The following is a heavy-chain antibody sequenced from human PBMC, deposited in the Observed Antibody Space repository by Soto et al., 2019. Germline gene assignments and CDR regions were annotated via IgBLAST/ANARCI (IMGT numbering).Heavy chain of an antibody. D-gene: IGHD3-9*01. CDR1: GGSFSGYY. CDR2: INHSGST. J-gene: IGHJ5*02. Sequence: QVQLQQWGAGLLKPSETLSLTCAVYGGSFSGYYWSWIRQPPGKGLEWIGEINHSGSTNYNPSLKRRVTISVDTSKNQFSLKLSSVTAADTAVYYCARGEVYYDILTGYYRVGWFDPWGQGTLVTVSS. CDR3: ARGEVYYDILTGYYRVGWFDP. V-gene: IGHV4-34*01.